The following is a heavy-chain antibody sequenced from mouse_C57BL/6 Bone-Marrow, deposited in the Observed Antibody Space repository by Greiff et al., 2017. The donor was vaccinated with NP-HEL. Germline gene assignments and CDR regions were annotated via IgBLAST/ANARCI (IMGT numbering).Heavy chain of an antibody. Sequence: VQLQQPGAELVRPGSSVKLSCKASGYTFTSYWMHWVKQRPIQGLEWIGNIDPSDSETHYNQKFKDKATLTVDKSSSTAYMQLSSLTSEDSAVYYCARSTVVVPDWYFDVWGTGTTVTVSS. V-gene: IGHV1-52*01. D-gene: IGHD1-1*01. CDR3: ARSTVVVPDWYFDV. J-gene: IGHJ1*03. CDR2: IDPSDSET. CDR1: GYTFTSYW.